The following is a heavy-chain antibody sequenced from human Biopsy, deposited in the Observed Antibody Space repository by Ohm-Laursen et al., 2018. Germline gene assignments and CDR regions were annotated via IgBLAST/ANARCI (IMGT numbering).Heavy chain of an antibody. CDR1: GASVSSGSYD. D-gene: IGHD5-18*01. CDR3: ARGYAGLYEAFDF. Sequence: TLSLTCTVSGASVSSGSYDWSWIRQPPGKGLEWIGNIYNDVSTKYNPSLRSRVTISADKSANQFSLKLRSVIAADTAVYYCARGYAGLYEAFDFWGQGTVVTVAS. CDR2: IYNDVST. V-gene: IGHV4-61*01. J-gene: IGHJ3*01.